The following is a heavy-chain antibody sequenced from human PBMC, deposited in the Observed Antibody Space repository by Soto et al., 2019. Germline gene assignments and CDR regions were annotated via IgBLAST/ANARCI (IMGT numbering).Heavy chain of an antibody. D-gene: IGHD2-15*01. CDR2: IWYDGSNK. CDR3: ARDGDIAWSYFDY. V-gene: IGHV3-33*01. J-gene: IGHJ4*02. CDR1: GFTFSSYG. Sequence: QVQLVESGGGVVRPGRSLRLSCAASGFTFSSYGMHWVRQAPGKGLEWVAVIWYDGSNKYYADSVKGRFTISRDNSKNTLYLQMNSLRAEDTAVYYCARDGDIAWSYFDYWGQGTLVTVSS.